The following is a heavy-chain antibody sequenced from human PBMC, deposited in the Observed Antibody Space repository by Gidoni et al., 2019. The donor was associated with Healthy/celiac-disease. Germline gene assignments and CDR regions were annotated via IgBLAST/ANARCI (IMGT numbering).Heavy chain of an antibody. J-gene: IGHJ5*02. D-gene: IGHD6-6*01. CDR2: IYWNDDK. CDR3: ALTGGSSSLTRWFDP. CDR1: GFSLSTSGVG. Sequence: QITLKESGPTLVKPTQTLTLTCTFSGFSLSTSGVGVGWIRQPPGKALEWLALIYWNDDKRYSPSLKSRLTITKDTSKNQVVLTMTNMDPVDTATYYCALTGGSSSLTRWFDPWGQGTLVTVSS. V-gene: IGHV2-5*01.